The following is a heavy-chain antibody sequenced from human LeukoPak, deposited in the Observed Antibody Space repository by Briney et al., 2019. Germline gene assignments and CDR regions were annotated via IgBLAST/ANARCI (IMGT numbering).Heavy chain of an antibody. J-gene: IGHJ4*02. CDR2: IKSDGSST. CDR3: ARMPPVGGSYVY. Sequence: GGSLRLSCAASGFPFSSYWMHWVRQAPGKGLVWVSRIKSDGSSTSYADSVKGRFTISRDNAKNTVYLQMNSLRVEDTAVYYCARMPPVGGSYVYWGQGTLVTVSS. CDR1: GFPFSSYW. V-gene: IGHV3-74*01. D-gene: IGHD1-26*01.